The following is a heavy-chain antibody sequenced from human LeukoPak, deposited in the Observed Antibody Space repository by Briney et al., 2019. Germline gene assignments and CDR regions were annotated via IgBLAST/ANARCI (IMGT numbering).Heavy chain of an antibody. CDR2: IYTSGST. J-gene: IGHJ4*02. CDR3: ARVRRHYDFWSGHDY. D-gene: IGHD3-3*01. V-gene: IGHV4-4*07. CDR1: GGSISSYY. Sequence: SETLSLTCTVSGGSISSYYWSWIRQPAGKGLEWIGRIYTSGSTNYNPSLKSRVTISVDTSKNQFSLKLSSVTAADTAVYYCARVRRHYDFWSGHDYWGQGTLVTVSS.